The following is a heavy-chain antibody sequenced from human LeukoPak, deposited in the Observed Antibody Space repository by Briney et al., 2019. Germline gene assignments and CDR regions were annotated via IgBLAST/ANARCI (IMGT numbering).Heavy chain of an antibody. V-gene: IGHV3-53*01. D-gene: IGHD6-19*01. CDR3: AREDSSGIYFDY. CDR2: IYSGGST. CDR1: GFTASSNY. J-gene: IGHJ4*02. Sequence: GGSLRLSCTASGFTASSNYMSWVRQAPGKGLEWVSVIYSGGSTYYADSVKGRFTISRDNSKNTLYLQMNSLRAEDTAVYYCAREDSSGIYFDYWGQGTLVTVSS.